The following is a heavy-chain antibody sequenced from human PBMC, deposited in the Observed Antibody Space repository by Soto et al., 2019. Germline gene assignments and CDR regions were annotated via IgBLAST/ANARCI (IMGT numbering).Heavy chain of an antibody. CDR3: ARKYYFDY. CDR2: IDPSGGST. Sequence: QVQLVQSGAEVKKPGASVKVSCKASGYTLTSYYIHWVRQAPGQGLEWMGVIDPSGGSTTYAQKFQGRVAMTRDTSTSTVYMELSSLRSEDTAVYYCARKYYFDYRGQGTLVTVSS. V-gene: IGHV1-46*01. CDR1: GYTLTSYY. J-gene: IGHJ4*02.